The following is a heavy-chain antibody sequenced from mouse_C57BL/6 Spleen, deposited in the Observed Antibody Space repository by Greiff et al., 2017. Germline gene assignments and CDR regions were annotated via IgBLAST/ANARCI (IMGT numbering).Heavy chain of an antibody. Sequence: ESGPGLVKPSQSLSLTCSVTGYSITSGYYWNWIRQFPGNKLEWMGYISYDGSNNYNPSLKNRISITRDTSKNQFFLKLNSVTTEDTATYYCARDDWDVTDYWGQGTTLTVSS. CDR3: ARDDWDVTDY. CDR1: GYSITSGYY. V-gene: IGHV3-6*01. D-gene: IGHD4-1*01. J-gene: IGHJ2*01. CDR2: ISYDGSN.